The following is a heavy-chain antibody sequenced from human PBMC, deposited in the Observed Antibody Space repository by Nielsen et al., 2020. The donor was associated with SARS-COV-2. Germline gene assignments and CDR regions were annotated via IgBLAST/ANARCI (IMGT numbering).Heavy chain of an antibody. CDR2: ISSSSSYI. J-gene: IGHJ4*02. D-gene: IGHD2-21*02. CDR1: GFTFSSYS. V-gene: IGHV3-21*04. Sequence: GGSLRLSCAASGFTFSSYSMNRVRQAPGKGLEWVSSISSSSSYIYYADSVKGRFTISRDNARNSLYLQMNSLRADDTAVHYCARGTEGYCGGDCYYFDYWGQGTLVTVSS. CDR3: ARGTEGYCGGDCYYFDY.